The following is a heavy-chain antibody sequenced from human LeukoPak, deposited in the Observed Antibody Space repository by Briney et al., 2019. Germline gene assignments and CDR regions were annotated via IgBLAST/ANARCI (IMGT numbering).Heavy chain of an antibody. CDR2: ISGSGGST. J-gene: IGHJ3*02. Sequence: GGSLRLSCAASGFTFSSYAMSWVRQAPGKGLEWVSAISGSGGSTYYADSVKGRFAISRDNSKNTLYLQMNSLRAEDTAVYYCAKGPILLWSSDAFDIWGQGTMVTVSS. CDR3: AKGPILLWSSDAFDI. V-gene: IGHV3-23*01. D-gene: IGHD3-10*01. CDR1: GFTFSSYA.